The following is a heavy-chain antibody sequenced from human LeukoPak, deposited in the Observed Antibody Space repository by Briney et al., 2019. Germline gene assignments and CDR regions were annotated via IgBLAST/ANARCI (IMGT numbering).Heavy chain of an antibody. CDR1: GGSISSGDYY. D-gene: IGHD3-3*01. J-gene: IGHJ4*02. Sequence: PSQTLSLTCTVSGGSISSGDYYWSWIRQPPGKGPEWIGYIYYSGSTYYNPSLKSRVTISVDTSKNQFSLKLSSVTAADTAVYYCARGGGTIFGVVFFDYWGQGTLVTVSS. V-gene: IGHV4-30-4*01. CDR2: IYYSGST. CDR3: ARGGGTIFGVVFFDY.